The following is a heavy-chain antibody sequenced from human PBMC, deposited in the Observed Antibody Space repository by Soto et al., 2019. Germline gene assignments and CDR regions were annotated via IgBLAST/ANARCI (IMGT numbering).Heavy chain of an antibody. CDR3: ARDRTLGYCTNGVCQTTFDY. V-gene: IGHV3-7*03. D-gene: IGHD2-8*01. J-gene: IGHJ4*02. Sequence: LRLSCAASGFTFSSYWMSWVRQAPGKGLEWVANIKQDGSEKYYVDSVKGRFTISRDNAKNSLYLQMNSLRAEDTAVYYCARDRTLGYCTNGVCQTTFDYWGQGTLVTVSS. CDR1: GFTFSSYW. CDR2: IKQDGSEK.